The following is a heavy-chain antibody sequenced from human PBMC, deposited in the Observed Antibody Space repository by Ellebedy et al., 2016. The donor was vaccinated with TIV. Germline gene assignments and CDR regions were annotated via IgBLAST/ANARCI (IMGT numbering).Heavy chain of an antibody. CDR1: GFTFDDYA. Sequence: PGGSLRLSCVASGFTFDDYAMHWVRQAPGKGLEWVSGISWNSVSIGYADSVKGRFAISRDNAKNSLYLQMNSLRPEDTALYYCVRSSGWSEDCDYWGQGTLVTVSS. V-gene: IGHV3-9*01. CDR2: ISWNSVSI. CDR3: VRSSGWSEDCDY. J-gene: IGHJ4*02. D-gene: IGHD6-19*01.